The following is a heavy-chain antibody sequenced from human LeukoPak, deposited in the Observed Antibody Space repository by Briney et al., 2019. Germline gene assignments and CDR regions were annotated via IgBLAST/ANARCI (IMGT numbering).Heavy chain of an antibody. Sequence: GASVKVSCKASGYTFTSYGISWVRQAPGQGLEWMGCISAYNGNTNYAQKLQGRVTMTTDTSTSTAYMELSSLRSEDTAVYYCATLYQLLFDPWGQGTLVTVSS. CDR1: GYTFTSYG. CDR3: ATLYQLLFDP. CDR2: ISAYNGNT. J-gene: IGHJ5*02. V-gene: IGHV1-18*01. D-gene: IGHD2-2*01.